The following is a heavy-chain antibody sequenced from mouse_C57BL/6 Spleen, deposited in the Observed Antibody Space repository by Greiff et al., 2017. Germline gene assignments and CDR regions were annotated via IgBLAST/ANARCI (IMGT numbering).Heavy chain of an antibody. D-gene: IGHD2-4*01. CDR2: IDPGAGGT. Sequence: QVQLKQSGAELVRPGASVTLSCKASGYTFTGYEMNWVKQTPGNGLEWIGDIDPGAGGTAYNQTFKGKAILTADTSSTTAYMELRSLTSVDTAIYYCTRGDYDESYYAMDYWGQGTSVTVSS. J-gene: IGHJ4*01. CDR1: GYTFTGYE. V-gene: IGHV1-15*01. CDR3: TRGDYDESYYAMDY.